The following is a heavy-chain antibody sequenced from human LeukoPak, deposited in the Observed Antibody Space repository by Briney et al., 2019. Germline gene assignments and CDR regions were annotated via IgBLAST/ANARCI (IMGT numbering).Heavy chain of an antibody. D-gene: IGHD5-24*01. Sequence: PSETLSLTCTVSGGSISSYYWSWIRQPPGKGLEWIGYIYYSGSTNYNPSLKSRVTISVDTSKNQFSLKLSSVTAADTAVYYCARLPPRWPYPDYWGQGTLVTVPS. V-gene: IGHV4-59*08. CDR3: ARLPPRWPYPDY. CDR2: IYYSGST. J-gene: IGHJ4*02. CDR1: GGSISSYY.